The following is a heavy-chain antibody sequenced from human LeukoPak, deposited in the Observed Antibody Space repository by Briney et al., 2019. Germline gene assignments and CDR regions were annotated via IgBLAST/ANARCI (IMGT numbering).Heavy chain of an antibody. CDR3: ARRRYSGSSQHFDY. CDR1: KFTFSSYV. Sequence: GGSLRLSCGASKFTFSSYVMNWVRQAPGKGLEWVSSISSNSYEIYYADSVRGRFTISRDNAKNSLYLQMNSLRAEDTAVYYCARRRYSGSSQHFDYWGQGTLVTVSS. V-gene: IGHV3-21*01. CDR2: ISSNSYEI. D-gene: IGHD1-26*01. J-gene: IGHJ4*02.